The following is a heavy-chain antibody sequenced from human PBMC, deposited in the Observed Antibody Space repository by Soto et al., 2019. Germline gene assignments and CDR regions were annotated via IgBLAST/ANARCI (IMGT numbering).Heavy chain of an antibody. Sequence: PGESLKISCKGSGYSFTSYWISWVRQMPGKGLEWMGRIDPSDSYTNYSPSFQGHVTISADKSISTAYLQRSSLKASDTAMYYCARQGNAGAARLYYYYGMDVWGQGTTVTVSS. CDR3: ARQGNAGAARLYYYYGMDV. CDR2: IDPSDSYT. CDR1: GYSFTSYW. J-gene: IGHJ6*02. D-gene: IGHD6-13*01. V-gene: IGHV5-10-1*01.